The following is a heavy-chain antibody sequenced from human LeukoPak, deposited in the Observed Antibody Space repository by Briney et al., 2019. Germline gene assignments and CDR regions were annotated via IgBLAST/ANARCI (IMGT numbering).Heavy chain of an antibody. CDR2: ISTSSSYI. D-gene: IGHD6-13*01. V-gene: IGHV3-21*01. J-gene: IGHJ4*02. CDR3: ARGLAAAAPDFCDY. CDR1: GFTLSSYS. Sequence: GGSLRLSCAASGFTLSSYSMNWVRQAPGKGLEWVSSISTSSSYIYYAGSVKGRFTISRDNAKNSLCLQMNSLRVEDTAVYYCARGLAAAAPDFCDYWGQGALVTVSS.